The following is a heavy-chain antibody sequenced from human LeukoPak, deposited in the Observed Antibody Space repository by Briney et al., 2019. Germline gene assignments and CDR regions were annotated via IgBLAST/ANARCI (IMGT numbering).Heavy chain of an antibody. J-gene: IGHJ6*03. Sequence: ASVKVSCKASGGTFSSYTISWVRQAPGQGLEWMGRIIPILGIANYAQKFQGRVTITADKSTSTVYMELSSLRSEDTAVYYCARGGYCSGGSCQNEKYYYYYYYMDVWGKGTTVTVSS. CDR1: GGTFSSYT. D-gene: IGHD2-15*01. CDR2: IIPILGIA. V-gene: IGHV1-69*02. CDR3: ARGGYCSGGSCQNEKYYYYYYYMDV.